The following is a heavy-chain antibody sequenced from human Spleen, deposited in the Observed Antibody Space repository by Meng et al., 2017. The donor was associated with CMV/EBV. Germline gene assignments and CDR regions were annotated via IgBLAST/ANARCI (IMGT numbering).Heavy chain of an antibody. V-gene: IGHV3-73*01. D-gene: IGHD4-11*01. CDR2: IRSKTSSYAT. CDR3: TRRSDYSHNVPFDY. Sequence: SGFTFSGSAMHWVRQASGKGLEWVGRIRSKTSSYATAYAASVKGRFTISRDDSKNTAYLQMTSLKTEDTALYYCTRRSDYSHNVPFDYWGQGTLVTVSS. CDR1: GFTFSGSA. J-gene: IGHJ4*02.